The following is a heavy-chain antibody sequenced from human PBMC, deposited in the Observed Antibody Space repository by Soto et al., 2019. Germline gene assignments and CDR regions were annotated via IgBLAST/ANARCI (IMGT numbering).Heavy chain of an antibody. J-gene: IGHJ5*02. Sequence: GSSVKVSCKAAGYTFTGYYMHWVRQAPGQGLEWMGWINPKSGGTNYAQKFQGRVTMTRDTSISTAYMELSSLRSEDTAVYYCARLVVPAAHNWFDPWGQGTLVTVSS. CDR1: GYTFTGYY. CDR2: INPKSGGT. D-gene: IGHD2-2*01. V-gene: IGHV1-2*02. CDR3: ARLVVPAAHNWFDP.